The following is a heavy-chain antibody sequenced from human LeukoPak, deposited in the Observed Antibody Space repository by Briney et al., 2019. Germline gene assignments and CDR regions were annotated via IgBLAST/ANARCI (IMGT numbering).Heavy chain of an antibody. CDR2: IYPGDSDT. J-gene: IGHJ4*02. V-gene: IGHV5-51*01. CDR1: GYSFTSYW. D-gene: IGHD2-8*01. Sequence: GESLKISCKGSGYSFTSYWIGWVRPMPGKGLEWMGIIYPGDSDTRYSPSFQGQVTISADKSISTAYLQWSSLKASDTAMYYCATRGYCTNGVCRKQYFDYWGQGTLVTVSS. CDR3: ATRGYCTNGVCRKQYFDY.